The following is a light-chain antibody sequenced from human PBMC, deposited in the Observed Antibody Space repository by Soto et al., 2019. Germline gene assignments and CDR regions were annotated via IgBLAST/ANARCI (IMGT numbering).Light chain of an antibody. CDR2: DVS. J-gene: IGLJ1*01. V-gene: IGLV2-14*03. CDR3: SSLTSSSAPFV. CDR1: SSDVGNYGF. Sequence: QSVLTQPASVSGSPGQSITISCTGTSSDVGNYGFVSWYQQHPGKAPKLIIYDVSHRPSGVSNRFSGSKSGNTASLTISGLQAEDEADYYCSSLTSSSAPFVFGIGTKLTVL.